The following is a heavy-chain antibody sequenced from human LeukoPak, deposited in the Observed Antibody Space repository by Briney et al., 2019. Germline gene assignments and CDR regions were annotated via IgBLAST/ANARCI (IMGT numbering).Heavy chain of an antibody. CDR1: GGFINDHF. D-gene: IGHD3-10*01. CDR2: AHVSGSA. Sequence: SSETLSLTCSVSGGFINDHFWSWVRQPPGKGLEWIGYAHVSGSANSIPSLKSRVIISVDTSRNQFSLRLTSVTASDTAVYYCARDSKEYDSGSYEDHFDSWAREPWSPSPQ. J-gene: IGHJ5*01. CDR3: ARDSKEYDSGSYEDHFDS. V-gene: IGHV4-59*11.